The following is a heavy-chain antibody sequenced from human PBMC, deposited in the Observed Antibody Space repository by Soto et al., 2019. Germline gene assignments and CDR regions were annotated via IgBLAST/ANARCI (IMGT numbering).Heavy chain of an antibody. Sequence: QVQLVESGGGVVQPGRSLRRSCAASGFTFSSYGMHWVRQAPGKGLEWVAVISYDGSNKYYADSVKGRFTISRDNSKNTLYLQMNSLRAEDTAVYYCAKDFLGVAGTGFDYWGQGTLVTVSS. J-gene: IGHJ4*02. D-gene: IGHD6-19*01. CDR2: ISYDGSNK. CDR1: GFTFSSYG. V-gene: IGHV3-30*18. CDR3: AKDFLGVAGTGFDY.